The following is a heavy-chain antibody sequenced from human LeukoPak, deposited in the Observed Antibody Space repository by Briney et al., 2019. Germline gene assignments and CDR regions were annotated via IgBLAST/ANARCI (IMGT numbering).Heavy chain of an antibody. D-gene: IGHD4-23*01. CDR1: GYTFTGYY. Sequence: ASVKVSCKASGYTFTGYYMHWVRQAPGQGLEWMGWINPNSGGTNYAQKFQGRVTMTRDTSISTAYMELSRLRSDDTAVYYCARLTGGNSHYYYYYMDVWGKGTTVTIS. CDR3: ARLTGGNSHYYYYYMDV. CDR2: INPNSGGT. J-gene: IGHJ6*03. V-gene: IGHV1-2*02.